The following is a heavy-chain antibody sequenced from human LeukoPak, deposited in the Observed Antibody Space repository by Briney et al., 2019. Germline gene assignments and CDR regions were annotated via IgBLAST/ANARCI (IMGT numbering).Heavy chain of an antibody. CDR2: IYHSGST. J-gene: IGHJ4*02. CDR3: ARTGYSSGWYGDYFDY. V-gene: IGHV4-38-2*01. CDR1: GYSISSGYY. D-gene: IGHD6-19*01. Sequence: SETLSLTCAVSGYSISSGYYWGWIRQPPGKGLEWIESIYHSGSTYYNPSLKSRVTISVDTSKNQFSLKLSSVTAADTAVYYCARTGYSSGWYGDYFDYWGQGTLVTVSS.